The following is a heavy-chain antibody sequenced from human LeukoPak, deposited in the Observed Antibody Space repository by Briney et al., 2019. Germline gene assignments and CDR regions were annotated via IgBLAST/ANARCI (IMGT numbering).Heavy chain of an antibody. CDR3: ARTYDSSGYYPMDY. CDR2: ISAYNGNT. V-gene: IGHV1-18*01. D-gene: IGHD3-22*01. Sequence: ASVKVSCKASGYTFTSYGNSWVRQAPGQGLEWMGWISAYNGNTNYAQKLQGRVTMTTDTSTSTAYMELRSLRSDDTAVYYCARTYDSSGYYPMDYWGQGTLVTVSS. CDR1: GYTFTSYG. J-gene: IGHJ4*02.